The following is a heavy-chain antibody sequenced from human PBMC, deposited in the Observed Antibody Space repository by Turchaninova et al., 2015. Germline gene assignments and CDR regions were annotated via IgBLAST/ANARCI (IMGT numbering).Heavy chain of an antibody. J-gene: IGHJ6*02. CDR3: AKELSLGGSSYYYSYGLDV. CDR2: ISGSGGST. D-gene: IGHD1-26*01. Sequence: GGGLVQPGGSLRLSCAASGFTFRSFAMTWVRQAPGKGLEWVSAISGSGGSTYYADSVKGRFTISRDNSKNTLYLQVNSLRGEDTAVYYCAKELSLGGSSYYYSYGLDVWGQGTTVTVSS. V-gene: IGHV3-23*01. CDR1: GFTFRSFA.